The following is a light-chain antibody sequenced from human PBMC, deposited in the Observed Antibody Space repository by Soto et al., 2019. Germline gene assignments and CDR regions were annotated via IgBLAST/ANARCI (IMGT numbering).Light chain of an antibody. CDR2: EGS. J-gene: IGLJ1*01. Sequence: QSALTQPASVSGSPGQSITISCTGTNSDGGSYNLVSWYQKYPGKAPKLMIYEGSKRPSGVSNRLSGSKSGNTASLTISGLQAEDEAEYYCCSYAGSSTFVFGTGTKLTVL. CDR1: NSDGGSYNL. V-gene: IGLV2-23*01. CDR3: CSYAGSSTFV.